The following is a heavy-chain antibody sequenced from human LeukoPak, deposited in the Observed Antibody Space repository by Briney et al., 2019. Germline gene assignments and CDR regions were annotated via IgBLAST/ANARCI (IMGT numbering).Heavy chain of an antibody. CDR3: ARRGYYDSSGYYY. CDR2: ISSSGSTI. D-gene: IGHD3-22*01. CDR1: GFTFSDYY. J-gene: IGHJ4*02. Sequence: SGGSLRLSCAASGFTFSDYYMSWIRQAPGKGLEWVSYISSSGSTIYYADSVEGRFTISRDNAKNSLYLQMNSLRAEDTAVYYCARRGYYDSSGYYYWGQGTLVTVSS. V-gene: IGHV3-11*01.